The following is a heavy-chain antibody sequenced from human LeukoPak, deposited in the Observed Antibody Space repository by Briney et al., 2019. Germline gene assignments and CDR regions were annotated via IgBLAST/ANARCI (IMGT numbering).Heavy chain of an antibody. CDR3: ARDPEGAITPEN. CDR1: GFTFSSYW. D-gene: IGHD1-26*01. Sequence: GGSLRLSCAASGFTFSSYWMSWVRQAPGKGLEWVATIKQDGSEKYYVDSAKGRFTISRDNAKNSLYLQMNSLRAEDTAVYYCARDPEGAITPENWGQGTLVTVSS. J-gene: IGHJ4*02. CDR2: IKQDGSEK. V-gene: IGHV3-7*01.